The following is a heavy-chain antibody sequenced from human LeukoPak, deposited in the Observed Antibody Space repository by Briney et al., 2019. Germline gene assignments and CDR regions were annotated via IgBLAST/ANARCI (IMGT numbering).Heavy chain of an antibody. CDR1: GFSFSNYY. CDR2: IKGDGSEK. CDR3: ARDQRDGTI. Sequence: PGGSLRLSCAASGFSFSNYYMSWVRQAPGKGLEWLANIKGDGSEKHYADSVKGRFTISRDNSKDTLYLQMNSLRAEDTAVYYCARDQRDGTIWGQGTMVTVSS. J-gene: IGHJ3*02. V-gene: IGHV3-7*01.